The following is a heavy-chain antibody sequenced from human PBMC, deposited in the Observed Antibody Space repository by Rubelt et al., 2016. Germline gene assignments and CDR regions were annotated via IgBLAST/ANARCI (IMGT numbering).Heavy chain of an antibody. Sequence: QVQLVQSGAEVKRPGSSVRISCKASGGPFDDYAVSWVRQAPGQGLEWMGRIIPVVATAAYAQEFQGRVTITADESTRTAYMELRRLGSEDTAVYYCARDCSGGSCYQGRWFDPWGQGTLVTVSS. CDR3: ARDCSGGSCYQGRWFDP. CDR1: GGPFDDYA. D-gene: IGHD2-15*01. CDR2: IIPVVATA. J-gene: IGHJ5*02. V-gene: IGHV1-69*11.